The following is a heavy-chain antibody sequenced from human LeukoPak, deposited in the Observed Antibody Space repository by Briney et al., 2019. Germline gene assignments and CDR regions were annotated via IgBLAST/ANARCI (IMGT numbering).Heavy chain of an antibody. D-gene: IGHD1-26*01. J-gene: IGHJ4*02. CDR3: ARVPEWELLYLDY. CDR2: ISSSGSTI. CDR1: GFTFSSYA. V-gene: IGHV3-48*04. Sequence: GGSLRLSCAASGFTFSSYAMHWVRQAPGKGLEWVSYISSSGSTIYYADSVKGRFTIFRDNAKNSLYLQMNSLRAEDTAVYYCARVPEWELLYLDYWGQGTLVTVSS.